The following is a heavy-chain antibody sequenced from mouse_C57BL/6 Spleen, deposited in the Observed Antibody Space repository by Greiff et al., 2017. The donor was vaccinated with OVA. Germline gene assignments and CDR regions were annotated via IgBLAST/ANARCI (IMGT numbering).Heavy chain of an antibody. V-gene: IGHV14-2*01. CDR3: ARGDSNDEY. J-gene: IGHJ3*01. CDR1: GFNIKDYY. D-gene: IGHD2-12*01. CDR2: IDPGDGAT. Sequence: EVQLQQSGAELVKPGASVKLSCTASGFNIKDYYMHWVKQRTEQGLAWIGRIDPGDGATKYAPKFQGKATITADTSSNTAYLQLSRLTSEDTAVYYCARGDSNDEYWGQGTLVTVSA.